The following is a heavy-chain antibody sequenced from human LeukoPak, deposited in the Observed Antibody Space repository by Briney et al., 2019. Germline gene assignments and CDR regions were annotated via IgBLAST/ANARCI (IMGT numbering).Heavy chain of an antibody. J-gene: IGHJ4*02. CDR1: GFTFSSYA. CDR2: ISYDGSNK. Sequence: GGSLRLSCAASGFTFSSYAMSWVRQAPGKGLEWVAVISYDGSNKFYADSVKGRFTISRDNSKSTLDLQMNSLRAEDTAMYYCAKDPRIEAAAPDYWGQGTQVTVSS. CDR3: AKDPRIEAAAPDY. V-gene: IGHV3-30*18. D-gene: IGHD6-13*01.